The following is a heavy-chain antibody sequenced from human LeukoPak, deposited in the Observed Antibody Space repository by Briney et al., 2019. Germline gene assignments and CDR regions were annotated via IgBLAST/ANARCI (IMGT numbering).Heavy chain of an antibody. D-gene: IGHD5-18*01. J-gene: IGHJ5*02. V-gene: IGHV3-7*05. CDR2: IKPDASEK. CDR3: ASTANNWFDP. CDR1: EFSFGSNW. Sequence: GGSLRLPCAASEFSFGSNWMSWVRQAPGKGLEWVAVIKPDASEKYYVDSLKGRFTISRDNAKNSLFLQMNSLRVEDTAVYYCASTANNWFDPWGRGTLVTVSS.